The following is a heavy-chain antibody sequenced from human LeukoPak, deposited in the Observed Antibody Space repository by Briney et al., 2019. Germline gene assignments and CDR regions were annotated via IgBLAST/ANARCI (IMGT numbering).Heavy chain of an antibody. CDR1: GGSISSSNW. CDR3: ARVHDSSGYEGDDAFDI. Sequence: SETLSLTCAVSGGSISSSNWWSWVRQPPGKGLEWIGEIYHSGSTNYNPSLKSRVTISVDKSKNQFSLKLSSVTAADTAVYYCARVHDSSGYEGDDAFDIWGQGTMVTVSS. J-gene: IGHJ3*02. CDR2: IYHSGST. V-gene: IGHV4-4*02. D-gene: IGHD3-22*01.